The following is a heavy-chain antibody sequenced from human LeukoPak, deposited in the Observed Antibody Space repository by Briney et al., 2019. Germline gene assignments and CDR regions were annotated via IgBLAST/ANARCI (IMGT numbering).Heavy chain of an antibody. CDR3: ARAKPKNMVRGLIMRRESRYYFDY. D-gene: IGHD3-10*01. J-gene: IGHJ4*02. CDR1: GFTFGDYA. Sequence: GGSLRLSCTASGFTFGDYAMNWFRQAPGKGLEWVGFIRSKTYGGTGEYAASVKGRFTISRDNSKSTLYIQMNSLRAEDTAVYYCARAKPKNMVRGLIMRRESRYYFDYWGQGTLVTVSS. CDR2: IRSKTYGGTG. V-gene: IGHV3-49*03.